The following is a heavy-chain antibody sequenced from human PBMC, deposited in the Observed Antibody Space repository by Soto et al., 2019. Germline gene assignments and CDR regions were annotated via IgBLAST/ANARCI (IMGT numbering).Heavy chain of an antibody. CDR2: IYYSGDT. CDR3: ARLAYSSRGCQFFDY. CDR1: GDSISSGGYH. Sequence: QVQLQESGPGLVEPSQTLSLTCNVSGDSISSGGYHWSWIRPHPGKGLEWIVYIYYSGDTYYNPSLKSRVAISVHTSKKQFSLNLSSATAADTAGYYCARLAYSSRGCQFFDYWGQGVLVTVSS. J-gene: IGHJ4*02. D-gene: IGHD6-25*01. V-gene: IGHV4-31*03.